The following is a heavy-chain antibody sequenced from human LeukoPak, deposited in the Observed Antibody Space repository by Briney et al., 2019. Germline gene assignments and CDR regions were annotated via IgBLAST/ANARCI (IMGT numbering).Heavy chain of an antibody. Sequence: GGSLRLSCAVSGFTFTTYWFHWVRQAPGKGPLWVSRINSDGRSTAYADSVKGRFTISRDNAKNTLYLQMSNLRADDTAVYYCVGGFGALGSYYGLDVWGQGTTVTVSS. J-gene: IGHJ6*02. CDR3: VGGFGALGSYYGLDV. CDR2: INSDGRST. D-gene: IGHD1-26*01. V-gene: IGHV3-74*01. CDR1: GFTFTTYW.